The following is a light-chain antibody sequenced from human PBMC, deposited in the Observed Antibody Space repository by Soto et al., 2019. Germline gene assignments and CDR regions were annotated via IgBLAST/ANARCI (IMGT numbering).Light chain of an antibody. V-gene: IGLV1-40*01. Sequence: QSVLTQPPSVSGAPGQRVTISCTGSSSNIGAGIDVHWYQKFPGTAPKLLIYANTNRPSGVPDRFSGSKSGTSASLAITGLQDEDEADYYYQSYDNSLSGHVFGGGTKLTVL. J-gene: IGLJ2*01. CDR3: QSYDNSLSGHV. CDR2: ANT. CDR1: SSNIGAGID.